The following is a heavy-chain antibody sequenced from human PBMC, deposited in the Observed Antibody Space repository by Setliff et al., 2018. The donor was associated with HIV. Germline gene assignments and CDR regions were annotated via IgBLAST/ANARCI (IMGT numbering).Heavy chain of an antibody. CDR2: IKQDGSEN. J-gene: IGHJ4*02. D-gene: IGHD1-26*01. Sequence: GGSLRLSCAASGFTFSSRWMTWVRQAPGKGLEWVANIKQDGSENYFVDSVKGRFTISRDNSKNTLYLQMNSLRAEDTAVYYCAKDRGGGSYFDYWGQGILVTVSS. CDR3: AKDRGGGSYFDY. V-gene: IGHV3-7*01. CDR1: GFTFSSRW.